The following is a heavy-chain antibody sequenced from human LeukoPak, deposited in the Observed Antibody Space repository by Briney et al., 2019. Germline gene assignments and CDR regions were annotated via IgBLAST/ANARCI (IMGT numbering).Heavy chain of an antibody. CDR3: ATGFPDILTGYYDY. J-gene: IGHJ4*02. Sequence: GASVKVSCKASGYTFTSYGISWVRQAPGQGLEWMGWISAYNGNTNYAQKLQGRVTMTTDTSTSTAYMELRSLRSDDTAVYYCATGFPDILTGYYDYWGQGTLVTVSS. CDR1: GYTFTSYG. V-gene: IGHV1-18*01. CDR2: ISAYNGNT. D-gene: IGHD3-9*01.